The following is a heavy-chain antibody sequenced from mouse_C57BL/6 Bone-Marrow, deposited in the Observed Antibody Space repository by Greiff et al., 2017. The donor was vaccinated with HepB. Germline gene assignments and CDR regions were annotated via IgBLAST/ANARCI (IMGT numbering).Heavy chain of an antibody. CDR1: GYTFTSYW. CDR3: AGLWSDWYFDV. V-gene: IGHV1-59*01. CDR2: IDPSDSYT. Sequence: VKLKQPGAELVRPGTSVKLSCKASGYTFTSYWMHWVKQRPGQGLEWIGVIDPSDSYTNYNQKFKGKATLTVDTSSSTAYMQLSSLTSEDSAVYYCAGLWSDWYFDVWGTGTTVTVSS. J-gene: IGHJ1*03. D-gene: IGHD1-1*02.